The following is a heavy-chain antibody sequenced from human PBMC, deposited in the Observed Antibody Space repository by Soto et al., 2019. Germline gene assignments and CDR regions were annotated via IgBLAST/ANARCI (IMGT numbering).Heavy chain of an antibody. D-gene: IGHD6-13*01. CDR3: ARGTSYSSSWGYYYYGMDV. Sequence: SQTLSLTCAISVDSVSSNSAAWNWIRQSPSRGLEWLGRTYYRSKWYNDYAVSVKSRITINPDTSKNQFSLQLNSVTPEDTAVYYCARGTSYSSSWGYYYYGMDVWGQGTTVTVSS. CDR2: TYYRSKWYN. CDR1: VDSVSSNSAA. V-gene: IGHV6-1*01. J-gene: IGHJ6*02.